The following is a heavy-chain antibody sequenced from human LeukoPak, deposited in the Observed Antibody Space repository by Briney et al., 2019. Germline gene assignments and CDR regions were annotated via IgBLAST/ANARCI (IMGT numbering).Heavy chain of an antibody. D-gene: IGHD5/OR15-5a*01. Sequence: PSETLSLTCTVTGGSISNNTYYWGWNRRPPGKGLERIGNIHYSGSTYYNPSLQSRVTISVDTSKNQFSLNLSSLTAADTAVYYCATSDTVSTYNSFDPWGQGTLVTVSS. J-gene: IGHJ5*02. CDR3: ATSDTVSTYNSFDP. CDR1: GGSISNNTYY. V-gene: IGHV4-39*01. CDR2: IHYSGST.